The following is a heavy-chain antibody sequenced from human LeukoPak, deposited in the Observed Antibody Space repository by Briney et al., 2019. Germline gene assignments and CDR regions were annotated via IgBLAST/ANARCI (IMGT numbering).Heavy chain of an antibody. CDR2: INAGNGNT. J-gene: IGHJ4*02. CDR3: ARDYYYGSGSYSRRLGY. Sequence: ASVKVSCKASGYTFTSYAMHWVRQAPGQRLEWMGWINAGNGNTKYSQKFQGRVTITRDTFASTAYMELCSLRSEDTAVYYCARDYYYGSGSYSRRLGYWGQGTLVTVSS. D-gene: IGHD3-10*01. V-gene: IGHV1-3*01. CDR1: GYTFTSYA.